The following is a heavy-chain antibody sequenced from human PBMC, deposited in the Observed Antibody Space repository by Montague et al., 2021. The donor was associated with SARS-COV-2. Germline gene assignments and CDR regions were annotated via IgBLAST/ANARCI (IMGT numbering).Heavy chain of an antibody. D-gene: IGHD5-18*01. CDR3: ARDRWIQLSFYYYYGMDV. V-gene: IGHV3-30-3*01. J-gene: IGHJ6*02. Sequence: SLRLSCVAFGFTFSSYDMHWVRQAPGKGLEWVSVISYDGSNKYKXDTXTGRFTISRDNSKNTLYLQMQSLRAEDTAVSYCARDRWIQLSFYYYYGMDVWGQGTTVTVSS. CDR1: GFTFSSYD. CDR2: ISYDGSNK.